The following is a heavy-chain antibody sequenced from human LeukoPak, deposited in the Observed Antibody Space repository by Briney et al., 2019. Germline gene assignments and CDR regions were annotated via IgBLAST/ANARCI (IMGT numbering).Heavy chain of an antibody. CDR1: GFTFGKYC. J-gene: IGHJ4*02. D-gene: IGHD3-3*01. CDR2: IKLDGSEK. V-gene: IGHV3-7*03. Sequence: PGGSLRLSCVASGFTFGKYCMSWVRQAPGKGLEWVDNIKLDGSEKNYVDSVKGRFTISRDNTKNSLYLQMNSLRAEDTAVFYCARDQYDTWSRRGNFDSWGQGTLVIVSS. CDR3: ARDQYDTWSRRGNFDS.